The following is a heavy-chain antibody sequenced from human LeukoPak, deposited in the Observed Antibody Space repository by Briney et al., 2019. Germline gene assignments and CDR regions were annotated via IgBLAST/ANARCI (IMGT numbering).Heavy chain of an antibody. Sequence: ASVKVSCKASGYTFTSYDINWVRQATGQGLEWMGWMNPNSGNTGYAQKFQGRVTMTRNTSISTAYMELSSLRSEDTAVYYCARRRYCSSTSCYSRPIWFDPWGQGTLVTVSS. V-gene: IGHV1-8*01. CDR2: MNPNSGNT. J-gene: IGHJ5*02. CDR1: GYTFTSYD. D-gene: IGHD2-2*02. CDR3: ARRRYCSSTSCYSRPIWFDP.